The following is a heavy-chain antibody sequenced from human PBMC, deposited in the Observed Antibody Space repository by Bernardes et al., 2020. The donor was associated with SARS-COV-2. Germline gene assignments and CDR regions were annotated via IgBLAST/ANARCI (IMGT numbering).Heavy chain of an antibody. CDR1: GYTFTGYY. Sequence: ASVKVSCRASGYTFTGYYLHWVRQAPGQGLEWMGYINSNSGGPNYAQKFQGRVTMTRDTSISTAYMELRSLRSDDTAVYYCARERQVTSSSGWYGWFDPWGQGTLVTVSS. J-gene: IGHJ5*02. V-gene: IGHV1-2*02. CDR2: INSNSGGP. D-gene: IGHD6-19*01. CDR3: ARERQVTSSSGWYGWFDP.